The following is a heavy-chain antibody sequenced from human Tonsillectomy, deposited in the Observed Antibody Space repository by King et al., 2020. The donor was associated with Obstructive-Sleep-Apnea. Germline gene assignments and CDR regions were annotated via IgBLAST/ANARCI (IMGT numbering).Heavy chain of an antibody. Sequence: VQLVESGGGLVKPGGSLRLSCAVSGFTFSNAWISWVRQAPGKGREWVGRIKSKTDGGTTDYAAPVKGRFTISRVDSKNTLYLQMNSMKTEDTAVYHCTTSPVLEWLLYSDYWGQGTLVTVSS. J-gene: IGHJ4*02. D-gene: IGHD3-3*01. CDR3: TTSPVLEWLLYSDY. V-gene: IGHV3-15*01. CDR2: IKSKTDGGTT. CDR1: GFTFSNAW.